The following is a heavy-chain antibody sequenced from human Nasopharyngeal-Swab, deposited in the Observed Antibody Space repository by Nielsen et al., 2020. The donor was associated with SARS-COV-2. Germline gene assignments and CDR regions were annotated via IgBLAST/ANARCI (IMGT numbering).Heavy chain of an antibody. D-gene: IGHD3-10*01. CDR3: TKANVIFWFGHFRGEALDL. CDR1: GLSFSRYG. J-gene: IGHJ3*01. V-gene: IGHV3-30*18. CDR2: ISSDGRRQ. Sequence: GESLKISCVASGLSFSRYGMHWVRQAPGKGLEWVAVISSDGRRQKCADSVKGRFTISRDHSTKTLYLQMNNLRVEDTAVYYCTKANVIFWFGHFRGEALDLWGQGTRVTVSS.